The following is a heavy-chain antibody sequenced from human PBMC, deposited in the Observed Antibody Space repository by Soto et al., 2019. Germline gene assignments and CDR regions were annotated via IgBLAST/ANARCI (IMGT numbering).Heavy chain of an antibody. CDR2: IIPVFGTA. V-gene: IGHV1-69*12. Sequence: QVQLVQSGAEVKKPGSSVKVSCKASGGTFSSYGISWVRPAPGQGLEWVGGIIPVFGTANYAQKFQGRVTITADESTSTAYMELSSLRSEDTAVYYCARGAVERGYYYYGMDVWGQGTTVTVSS. D-gene: IGHD2-15*01. J-gene: IGHJ6*02. CDR3: ARGAVERGYYYYGMDV. CDR1: GGTFSSYG.